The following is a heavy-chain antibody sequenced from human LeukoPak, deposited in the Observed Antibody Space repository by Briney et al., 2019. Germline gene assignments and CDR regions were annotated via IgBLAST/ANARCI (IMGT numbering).Heavy chain of an antibody. D-gene: IGHD5-12*01. V-gene: IGHV3-30*01. CDR1: GFSLSTYA. CDR3: ARDYRLRFFFY. CDR2: ISHDGGAE. Sequence: PGRSLRLSCAASGFSLSTYAMYWVRQAPGKGLEWVALISHDGGAEYYADSVKGRFTISRDNSKNTMFLQMNSLGTEDTAVYYCARDYRLRFFFYWGQGTLVTVSS. J-gene: IGHJ4*02.